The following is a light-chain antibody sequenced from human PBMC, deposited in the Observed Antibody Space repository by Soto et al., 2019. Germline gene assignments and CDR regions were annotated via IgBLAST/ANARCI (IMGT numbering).Light chain of an antibody. CDR1: QSVSSTY. CDR2: GAS. CDR3: QQYDTSMVT. Sequence: EIVLTQSPGTLSLSPGERATLSRRASQSVSSTYLAWYQQKPGQAPRLLIYGASSRATGIPDRFSGSGSGTDFTLAISRLEPEDFAVYYCQQYDTSMVTFGPGTKVDIK. J-gene: IGKJ3*01. V-gene: IGKV3-20*01.